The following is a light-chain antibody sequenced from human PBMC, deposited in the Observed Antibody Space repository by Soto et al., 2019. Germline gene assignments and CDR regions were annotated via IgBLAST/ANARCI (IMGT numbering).Light chain of an antibody. CDR2: EVT. CDR1: SSDVGSYDL. J-gene: IGLJ1*01. Sequence: QSVLTQPVSVSGSPGQSITISCTGTSSDVGSYDLVSWYQQHPGKAPRLIIYEVTKRPSGVSNRFSGSKSGSTASLTFSGLQAQDEADYFCCSYAGASTFVFGTGTKVTVL. CDR3: CSYAGASTFV. V-gene: IGLV2-23*02.